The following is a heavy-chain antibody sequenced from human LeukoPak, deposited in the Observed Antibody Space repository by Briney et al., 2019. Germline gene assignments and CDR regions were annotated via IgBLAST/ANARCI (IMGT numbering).Heavy chain of an antibody. V-gene: IGHV1-69*01. CDR1: GGTFSSYA. CDR2: IIPIFGTA. D-gene: IGHD3-10*01. J-gene: IGHJ4*02. CDR3: ARGTGVYYGAGSYYNGTFDY. Sequence: SVKVSCKASGGTFSSYAISWVRQAPGHGLEWMGGIIPIFGTANYAQKFQGRVTITADESTSTAYMELSSLRSEDTAVYYCARGTGVYYGAGSYYNGTFDYWGQGTLVTVSS.